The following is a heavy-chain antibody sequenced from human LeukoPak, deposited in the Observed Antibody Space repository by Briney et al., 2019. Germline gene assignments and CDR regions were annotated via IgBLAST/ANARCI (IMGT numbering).Heavy chain of an antibody. D-gene: IGHD3-22*01. Sequence: GGSLRLSCAASGFTFSSSAMSWVRQVPGKGLEWVSGISASGGSTSYADSVRGRFTISRDNSKNTLYVQMNSLRAEDTAVYYCAKDSYNYYDSSGSFDYWGQGTLVTVSS. CDR1: GFTFSSSA. J-gene: IGHJ4*02. CDR3: AKDSYNYYDSSGSFDY. V-gene: IGHV3-23*01. CDR2: ISASGGST.